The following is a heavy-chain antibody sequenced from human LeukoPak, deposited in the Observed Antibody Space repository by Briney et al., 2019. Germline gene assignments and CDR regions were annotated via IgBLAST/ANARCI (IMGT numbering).Heavy chain of an antibody. CDR1: GGSFSGFY. D-gene: IGHD1-26*01. CDR3: ARSRRLLLFAYGMDV. J-gene: IGHJ6*04. V-gene: IGHV4-34*01. CDR2: INHSGRT. Sequence: SVPLSLTCALYGGSFSGFYGSCIRHPPGEGLEWIGEINHSGRTNFNPSLKGRVPHLVDTSKNQFYLKLSSVTAADTAVYYCARSRRLLLFAYGMDVGGEGTTVTVSS.